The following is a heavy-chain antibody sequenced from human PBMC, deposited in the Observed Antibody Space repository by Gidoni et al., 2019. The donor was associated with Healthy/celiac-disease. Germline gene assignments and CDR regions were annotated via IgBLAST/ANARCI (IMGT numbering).Heavy chain of an antibody. Sequence: QVQLVQSGAEVKKPGSSVKVSCKASGGTFSSYAISWVRQAPGQGLEWMGGIIPIFGTANYAQKFQGRVTITADESTSTAYMELSSLRSEDTAVYYCASVEMATIGGSDAFDIWGQGTMVTVSS. J-gene: IGHJ3*02. D-gene: IGHD5-12*01. CDR1: GGTFSSYA. CDR3: ASVEMATIGGSDAFDI. CDR2: IIPIFGTA. V-gene: IGHV1-69*01.